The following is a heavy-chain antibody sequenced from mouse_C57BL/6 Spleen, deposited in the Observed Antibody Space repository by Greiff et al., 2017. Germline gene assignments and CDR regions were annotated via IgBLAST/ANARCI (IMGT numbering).Heavy chain of an antibody. CDR3: ARDDGYCSMDY. CDR2: ISDGGSYT. Sequence: EVKVVESGGGLVKPGGSLKLSCAASGFTFSSYAMSWVRQTPGKRLEWVATISDGGSYTYYPDNVKGRFTISRDNAKNNLYLQMSHLTSEDTAMYSCARDDGYCSMDYWGQGTSVTVSS. V-gene: IGHV5-4*03. J-gene: IGHJ4*01. D-gene: IGHD2-3*01. CDR1: GFTFSSYA.